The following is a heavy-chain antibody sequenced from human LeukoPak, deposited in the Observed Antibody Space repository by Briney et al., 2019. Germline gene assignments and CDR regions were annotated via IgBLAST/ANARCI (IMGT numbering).Heavy chain of an antibody. CDR2: ISRSGDST. CDR1: GFTFSSYA. D-gene: IGHD3-16*01. CDR3: AKRSFRGDFDY. Sequence: GGSLRLSCAASGFTFSSYAMSWVRQAPGKGLEWVSTISRSGDSTYYADFVKGRFTISRDNSKNTLYLQMNSLRAEDTAVYYCAKRSFRGDFDYWGQGTLATVSS. V-gene: IGHV3-23*01. J-gene: IGHJ4*02.